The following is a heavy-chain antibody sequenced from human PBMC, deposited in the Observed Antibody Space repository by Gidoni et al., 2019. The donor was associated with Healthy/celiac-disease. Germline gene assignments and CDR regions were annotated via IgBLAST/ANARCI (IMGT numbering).Heavy chain of an antibody. V-gene: IGHV2-5*02. J-gene: IGHJ3*02. Sequence: QITLTETGTKRVKPTQTLTLTCNLPGLSLSTSGVGLGGIRQPPGKALEWRALIYWDDDKRYSPSLKSRLIITKDTAKNQVVLTMTNMDPVDTATYSCAHAAVYGRGAFDIWGQGTMVTVSS. CDR2: IYWDDDK. CDR1: GLSLSTSGVG. CDR3: AHAAVYGRGAFDI. D-gene: IGHD2-8*01.